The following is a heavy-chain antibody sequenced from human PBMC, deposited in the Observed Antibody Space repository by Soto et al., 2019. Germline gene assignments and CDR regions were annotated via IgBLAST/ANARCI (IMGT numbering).Heavy chain of an antibody. CDR3: ARAQERFGESPWD. V-gene: IGHV3-30-3*01. Sequence: QVQLVESGGGVVQPGRSLRLSCAASGFTFSSYAMHWVRQAPGKGLEWVAVISYDGSNKYYADSVKGRFTISRDNSKNTRYLQMNSLRAEDTAVYYCARAQERFGESPWDWGQGTLVTVSS. CDR1: GFTFSSYA. D-gene: IGHD3-10*01. CDR2: ISYDGSNK. J-gene: IGHJ4*02.